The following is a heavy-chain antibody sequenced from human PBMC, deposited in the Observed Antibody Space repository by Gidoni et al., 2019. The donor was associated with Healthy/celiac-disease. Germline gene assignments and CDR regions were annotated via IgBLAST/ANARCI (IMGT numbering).Heavy chain of an antibody. CDR2: IKSKTDAGTT. J-gene: IGHJ4*02. CDR3: TTEVSGDYGDGGGFDY. D-gene: IGHD4-17*01. CDR1: GLSFSNAG. Sequence: EVQLGESGGGLVKPGGSVRLSGAAAGLSFSNAGMSWVRQAPGKGLEWVGRIKSKTDAGTTDSAAPVNGRFTISRDDSQITLSLHMNSLKAEDTAVYYCTTEVSGDYGDGGGFDYWGQGTLVTVSS. V-gene: IGHV3-15*01.